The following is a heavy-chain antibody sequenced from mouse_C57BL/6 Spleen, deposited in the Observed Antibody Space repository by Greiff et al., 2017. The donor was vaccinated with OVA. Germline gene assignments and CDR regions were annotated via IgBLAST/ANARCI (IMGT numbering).Heavy chain of an antibody. D-gene: IGHD2-4*01. J-gene: IGHJ1*03. V-gene: IGHV14-3*01. Sequence: EVQRVESVAELVRPGASVKLSCTASGFNIKNTYMHWVKQRPEQGLEWIGRIDPANGNTKYAPKFQGKATITADTSSNTAYLQLSSLTSEDTAIYYCARDYDRSYWYFDVWGTGTTVTVSS. CDR3: ARDYDRSYWYFDV. CDR1: GFNIKNTY. CDR2: IDPANGNT.